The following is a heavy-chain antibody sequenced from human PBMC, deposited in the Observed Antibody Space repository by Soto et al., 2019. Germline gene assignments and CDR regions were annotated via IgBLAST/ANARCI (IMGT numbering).Heavy chain of an antibody. Sequence: GASVKVSCKASGYTFTVYYLHWVRQAPGQGLEWMGWIHPNSGDTNYAQKFQGRVTITRDTSIRTTYIELNSLRSDDTAVYYCAREEAVGTAMGYFDYWGQGTLVTVSS. D-gene: IGHD5-18*01. J-gene: IGHJ4*02. CDR3: AREEAVGTAMGYFDY. V-gene: IGHV1-2*02. CDR1: GYTFTVYY. CDR2: IHPNSGDT.